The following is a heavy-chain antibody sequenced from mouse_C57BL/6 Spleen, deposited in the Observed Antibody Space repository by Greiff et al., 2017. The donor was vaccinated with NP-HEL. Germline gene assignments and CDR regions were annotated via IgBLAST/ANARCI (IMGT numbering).Heavy chain of an antibody. J-gene: IGHJ4*01. V-gene: IGHV5-16*01. CDR1: GFTFSDYY. D-gene: IGHD1-1*01. CDR2: INYDGSST. Sequence: EVKLVESEGGLVQPGSSMKLSCTASGFTFSDYYMAWVRQVPEKGLEWVANINYDGSSTYYLDSLKSRFIISRDNAKNILYLQMSSLKSEDTATYYCARDRGYGSSWGYAMDYWGQGTSVTVSS. CDR3: ARDRGYGSSWGYAMDY.